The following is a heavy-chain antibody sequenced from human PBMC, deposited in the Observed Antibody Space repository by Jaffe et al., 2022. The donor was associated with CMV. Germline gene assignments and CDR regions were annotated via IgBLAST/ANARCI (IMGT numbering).Heavy chain of an antibody. CDR3: ARTVDTAMVWGWFDP. CDR2: IFSNDEK. CDR1: GFSLSNARMG. D-gene: IGHD5-18*01. V-gene: IGHV2-26*01. Sequence: QVTLKESGPVLVKPTETLTLTCTVSGFSLSNARMGVSWIRQPPGKALEWLAHIFSNDEKSYSTSLKSRLTISKDTSKSQVVLTMTNMDPVDTATYYCARTVDTAMVWGWFDPWGQGTLVTVSS. J-gene: IGHJ5*02.